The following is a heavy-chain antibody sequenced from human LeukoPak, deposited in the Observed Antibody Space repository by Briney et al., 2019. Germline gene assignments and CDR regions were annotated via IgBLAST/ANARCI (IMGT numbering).Heavy chain of an antibody. D-gene: IGHD3-22*01. V-gene: IGHV3-30*02. CDR3: SRETPDRHDKIEN. CDR1: GFTFSSYG. Sequence: GGSLRLSCAASGFTFSSYGMHWVRQAPGKGLEWVAFIRYDGSNKYYADSAKGRFTISRDNSKNTIYLQMNSLRDGDTAVYYRSRETPDRHDKIENWGQGTLVTVPS. CDR2: IRYDGSNK. J-gene: IGHJ1*01.